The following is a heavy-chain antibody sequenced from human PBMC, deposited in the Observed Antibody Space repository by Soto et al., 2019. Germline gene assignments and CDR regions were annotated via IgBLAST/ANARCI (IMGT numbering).Heavy chain of an antibody. CDR3: ANAVPLVRDAFDM. Sequence: EVQLLESGGGLIQPGGSLRLSCAASGFTFSNFVMSWVRQAPGKGLEWVSSLSGSGTTTYYADSVKGRFTISSDNSKNTLYMEMDSPRLGDRVIYCWANAVPLVRDAFDMWGPAKMATVSS. D-gene: IGHD3-10*02. CDR2: LSGSGTTT. CDR1: GFTFSNFV. J-gene: IGHJ3*02. V-gene: IGHV3-23*01.